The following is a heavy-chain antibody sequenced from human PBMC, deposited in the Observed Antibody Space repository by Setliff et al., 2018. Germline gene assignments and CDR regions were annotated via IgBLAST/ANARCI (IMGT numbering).Heavy chain of an antibody. CDR3: ERLVRYCTTTSCQRTSGDDF. J-gene: IGHJ4*02. Sequence: KVSCKASGYTFSDYGISWVRLAPGHGLEWMGWISPYTGRTFYAPQFQDRVIMTTDTSTNTAYLDLRSLRSDDTAVYYCERLVRYCTTTSCQRTSGDDFWGQGTLVTVSS. V-gene: IGHV1-18*01. CDR2: ISPYTGRT. D-gene: IGHD2-2*01. CDR1: GYTFSDYG.